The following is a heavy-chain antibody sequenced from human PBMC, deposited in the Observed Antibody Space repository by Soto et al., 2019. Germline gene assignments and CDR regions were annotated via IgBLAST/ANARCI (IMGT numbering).Heavy chain of an antibody. V-gene: IGHV4-59*01. CDR2: IYHSGRT. Sequence: QVQLQESGPGLVKPSETLSLTCSVSGGSISFYNWNWIRQCPGKGLEWSGYIYHSGRTNYNPSLTCRVTISVDTSKPQFSLQLSSVPAADTAVYYCAKGDRTMHGDSFDIWGQGTMVTVSP. J-gene: IGHJ3*02. CDR1: GGSISFYN. CDR3: AKGDRTMHGDSFDI.